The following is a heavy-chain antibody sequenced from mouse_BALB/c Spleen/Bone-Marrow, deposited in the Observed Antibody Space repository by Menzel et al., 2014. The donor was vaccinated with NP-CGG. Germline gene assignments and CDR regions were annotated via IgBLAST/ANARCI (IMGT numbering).Heavy chain of an antibody. CDR2: ISSGGSYT. V-gene: IGHV5-6*01. D-gene: IGHD2-10*01. J-gene: IGHJ3*01. CDR1: GFTFXSYG. CDR3: ARGGGAYYGNYWFAY. Sequence: EVQVVESGGDLVKPGGSLKLSCAASGFTFXSYGMSWVRQTPDKRLEWVATISSGGSYTYYPDSVKGRFTISRDNAKNTLYLQMSSLKSEDTAMYYCARGGGAYYGNYWFAYWGQGTLVTVSA.